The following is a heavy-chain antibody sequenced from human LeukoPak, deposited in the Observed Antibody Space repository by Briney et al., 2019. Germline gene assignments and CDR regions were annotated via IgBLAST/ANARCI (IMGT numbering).Heavy chain of an antibody. Sequence: GGSLRLSCAASGFTFSSYAMSWVRQAPGKGLEWVSAISGSGGSTYYADSVKGRFTISRDNSKNTLYLQMNSLRAEDTAVYYCAKDCGFGGDCFAFDHWGQGTLVTVSS. J-gene: IGHJ4*02. CDR3: AKDCGFGGDCFAFDH. D-gene: IGHD2-21*02. CDR1: GFTFSSYA. CDR2: ISGSGGST. V-gene: IGHV3-23*01.